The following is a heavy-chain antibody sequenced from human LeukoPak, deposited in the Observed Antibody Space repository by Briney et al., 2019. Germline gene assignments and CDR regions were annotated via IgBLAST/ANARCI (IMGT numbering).Heavy chain of an antibody. V-gene: IGHV4-39*01. J-gene: IGHJ4*02. CDR3: ASPRGFSYGYFDY. CDR2: IYYRKNT. Sequence: SETLSLTCTVSGGSISSSSAYWGWIRQPPGKGLEWIGSIYYRKNTYYNPSLTSRVTISADTSKNQFSLTLGSVSATDTAVYYCASPRGFSYGYFDYWGQGTLVTVSS. D-gene: IGHD5-18*01. CDR1: GGSISSSSAY.